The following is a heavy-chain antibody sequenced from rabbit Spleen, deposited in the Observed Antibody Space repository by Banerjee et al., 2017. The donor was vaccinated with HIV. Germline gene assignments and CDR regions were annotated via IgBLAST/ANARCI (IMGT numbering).Heavy chain of an antibody. Sequence: QEQLVESGGGLVQPGGSLKLSCKASGFDLSTYGVSWVRQAPGKGLEWIGYIDPIFGSTYYASWVNGRFTISRHNAQNTLYLQLNSLTAAGTATYFCVRDQAGYAGYGPWYFNLWGQGTLVTVS. J-gene: IGHJ4*01. V-gene: IGHV1S47*01. CDR3: VRDQAGYAGYGPWYFNL. CDR2: IDPIFGST. CDR1: GFDLSTYG. D-gene: IGHD7-1*01.